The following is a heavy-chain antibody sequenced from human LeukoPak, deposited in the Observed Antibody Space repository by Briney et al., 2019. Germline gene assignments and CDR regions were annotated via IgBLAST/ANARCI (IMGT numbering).Heavy chain of an antibody. CDR2: IDISGST. J-gene: IGHJ6*02. D-gene: IGHD6-13*01. CDR3: ARHSSSWYSAGMDV. V-gene: IGHV4-4*07. CDR1: GGSISNYL. Sequence: SETLSLTCTVSGGSISNYLWNWIRQPAGKGLEWIGRIDISGSTNYNPSLKSRVTISVDTSKNQFSLKLSSVTAADTAVFYCARHSSSWYSAGMDVWGQGTTVTVSS.